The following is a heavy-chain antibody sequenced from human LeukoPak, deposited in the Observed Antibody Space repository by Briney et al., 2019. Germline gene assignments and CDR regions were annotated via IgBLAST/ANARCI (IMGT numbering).Heavy chain of an antibody. CDR3: AKDPWVRGVFDY. D-gene: IGHD3-10*01. CDR1: GFTFSSYA. Sequence: GGSLRLSCAASGFTFSSYAMSWVRQAPGKGLEWVSAISGSGGSTYYADSVKGRFTISRDNSKNTLYPQMNSLRAEDTAVYYCAKDPWVRGVFDYWGQGTLVTVSS. CDR2: ISGSGGST. V-gene: IGHV3-23*01. J-gene: IGHJ4*02.